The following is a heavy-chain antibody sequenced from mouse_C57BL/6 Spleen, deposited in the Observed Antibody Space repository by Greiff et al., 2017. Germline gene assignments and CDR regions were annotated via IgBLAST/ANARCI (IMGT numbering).Heavy chain of an antibody. J-gene: IGHJ1*03. CDR2: ILPGSGST. CDR1: GYTFTGYW. Sequence: VQLQQSGAELMKPGASVKLSCKATGYTFTGYWLAWVKQRPGHGLEWIGEILPGSGSTNYHEKFKGKATFTADTSSHTAYMQLSSLTTEDSAIYYCARSLYYYGSPWYFDVWGTGTTVTVSS. D-gene: IGHD1-1*01. V-gene: IGHV1-9*01. CDR3: ARSLYYYGSPWYFDV.